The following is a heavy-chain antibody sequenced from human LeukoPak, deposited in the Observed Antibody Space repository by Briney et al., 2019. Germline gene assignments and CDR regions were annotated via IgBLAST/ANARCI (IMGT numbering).Heavy chain of an antibody. J-gene: IGHJ6*02. Sequence: GGSLRLSCAASGFTFSSYAMSWVRQAPGKGLEWVSCISSSSSYIYYADSLKGRFTSSRDNAKSSLYLQMNSLRAEDTAVYYCARVSSFGGGAQDGMDVWGQGTTVTVSS. CDR1: GFTFSSYA. D-gene: IGHD2-21*01. CDR3: ARVSSFGGGAQDGMDV. V-gene: IGHV3-21*01. CDR2: ISSSSSYI.